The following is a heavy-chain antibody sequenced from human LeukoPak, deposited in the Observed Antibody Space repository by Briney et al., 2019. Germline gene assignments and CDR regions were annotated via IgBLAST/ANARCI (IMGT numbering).Heavy chain of an antibody. V-gene: IGHV1-2*02. Sequence: ASVKVSCKASGYTLTDYYMHWVRQAPGQGLEWMGWINPNSGGTNYAQKFQGRVTMTRDTSISTVYMELSRLRSDDTAVYYCARARPGPWLQPAGAFDYWGQGTLVTVSS. CDR2: INPNSGGT. CDR3: ARARPGPWLQPAGAFDY. CDR1: GYTLTDYY. D-gene: IGHD5-24*01. J-gene: IGHJ4*02.